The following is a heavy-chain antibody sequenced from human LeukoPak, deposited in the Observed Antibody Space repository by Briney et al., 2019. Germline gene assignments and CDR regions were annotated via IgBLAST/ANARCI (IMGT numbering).Heavy chain of an antibody. CDR1: GGSISTGGYS. CDR3: ATYRAGDINWFDP. CDR2: IYYSGST. V-gene: IGHV4-31*03. D-gene: IGHD2-15*01. Sequence: SQTLSLTCTVSGGSISTGGYSWSWIRQYPGKGLEWIGYIYYSGSTHYNPSLKSRFGLLVYTSKNQFSLKLTSVTAADTAVYYCATYRAGDINWFDPWGQGILVTVSS. J-gene: IGHJ5*02.